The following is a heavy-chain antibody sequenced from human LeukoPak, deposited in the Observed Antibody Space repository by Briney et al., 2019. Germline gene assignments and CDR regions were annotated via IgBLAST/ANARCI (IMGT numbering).Heavy chain of an antibody. CDR1: GFTFSSYE. J-gene: IGHJ4*02. V-gene: IGHV3-48*03. D-gene: IGHD6-19*01. CDR2: ISSSGSTI. Sequence: GGSLRLSCAASGFTFSSYEMNWVRQAPGKGLEWFSYISSSGSTIYYADSVKGRFTISRDNAKNSLYLQMNSLRAEDTAVYYCARDTRAAGFDYWGQGTLVTVSS. CDR3: ARDTRAAGFDY.